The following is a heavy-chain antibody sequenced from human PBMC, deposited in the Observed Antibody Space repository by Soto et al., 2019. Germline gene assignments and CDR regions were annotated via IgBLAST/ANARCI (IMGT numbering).Heavy chain of an antibody. J-gene: IGHJ4*02. D-gene: IGHD6-19*01. CDR1: GDSVSSNSVA. Sequence: SQTLSLTCVISGDSVSSNSVAWNWIRQSPSRGLEWLGRTYYRSKWYNDYAVSVKSRITINPDTSKNQFSLQLNSVTPEDTAVYYCARLYSSAWAFDYWGQGTLVNVSS. CDR2: TYYRSKWYN. V-gene: IGHV6-1*01. CDR3: ARLYSSAWAFDY.